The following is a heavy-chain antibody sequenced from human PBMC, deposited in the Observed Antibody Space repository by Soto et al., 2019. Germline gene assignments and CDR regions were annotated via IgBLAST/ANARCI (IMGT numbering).Heavy chain of an antibody. CDR3: ARDPSPAYYYHYGMDV. J-gene: IGHJ6*02. V-gene: IGHV3-48*02. CDR2: ITTGSSTI. Sequence: GGPLRLSCAASGFAFSNYIMTWVRQAPGKGLEWVSYITTGSSTIYYADSVKGRFTITRDNSKSSLYLQMNSLRDEDTAVYYCARDPSPAYYYHYGMDVWGQGTTVTVSS. CDR1: GFAFSNYI.